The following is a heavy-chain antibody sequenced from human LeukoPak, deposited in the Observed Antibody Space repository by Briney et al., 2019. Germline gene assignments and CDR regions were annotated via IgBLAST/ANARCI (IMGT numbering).Heavy chain of an antibody. CDR2: ISWDGGST. D-gene: IGHD6-13*01. Sequence: GGSLRLSCAASGFTFDDYTMHWVRQAPGKGLEWVSLISWDGGSTYYADSVKGRFTISRDNSKNSLYLQMNSLRTEDTALYYCAKEGEFSSWLDYWGQGTLVTVSS. V-gene: IGHV3-43*01. CDR3: AKEGEFSSWLDY. CDR1: GFTFDDYT. J-gene: IGHJ4*02.